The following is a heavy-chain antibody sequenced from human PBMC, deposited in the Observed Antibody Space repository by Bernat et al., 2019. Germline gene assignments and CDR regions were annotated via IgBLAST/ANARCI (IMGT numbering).Heavy chain of an antibody. V-gene: IGHV1-69*01. CDR1: GGTFSSYA. Sequence: QVQLVQSGAEVKKPGSSVKVSCKASGGTFSSYAISWVRQPPGQGLEWMGGIIPIFGTANYAQKFQGRVTITADESTSTAYMELSSLRSEDTAVYYCARDLYSYGHGGYYYYYMDVWGKGTTVTVSS. J-gene: IGHJ6*03. CDR2: IIPIFGTA. CDR3: ARDLYSYGHGGYYYYYMDV. D-gene: IGHD5-18*01.